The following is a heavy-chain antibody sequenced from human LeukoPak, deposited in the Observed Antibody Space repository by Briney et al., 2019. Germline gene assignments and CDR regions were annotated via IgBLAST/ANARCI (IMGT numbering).Heavy chain of an antibody. CDR1: GDSVASNIAG. Sequence: SQTLSLTCAISGDSVASNIAGWSWIRQSPSRGLEWLGRTYYRSKWYIDYAESTKGRISINPDTSKNQFSLQLNSVTPEDTAVYYCARGGLVGSDRGWFGPWGQGTRVTVSS. V-gene: IGHV6-1*01. CDR3: ARGGLVGSDRGWFGP. CDR2: TYYRSKWYI. D-gene: IGHD2-15*01. J-gene: IGHJ5*02.